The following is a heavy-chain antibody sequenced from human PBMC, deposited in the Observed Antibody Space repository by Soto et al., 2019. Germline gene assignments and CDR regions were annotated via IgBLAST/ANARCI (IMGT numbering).Heavy chain of an antibody. CDR1: GYTFTSYG. J-gene: IGHJ4*02. D-gene: IGHD3-22*01. CDR2: ISAYNCNT. Sequence: QVQLVQSGAEVKKPGASVKVSCKASGYTFTSYGISRVRQAPGHGLEWMGWISAYNCNTNYAQKLQGRVTMTTDTSPSTAYMERRSLRSDDTAVYYCARNYYYESSGYHDAFDCWGQGTLDTVSS. CDR3: ARNYYYESSGYHDAFDC. V-gene: IGHV1-18*01.